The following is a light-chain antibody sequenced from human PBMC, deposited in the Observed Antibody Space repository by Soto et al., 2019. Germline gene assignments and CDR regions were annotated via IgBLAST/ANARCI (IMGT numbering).Light chain of an antibody. CDR1: SSDVGGYNY. CDR3: SSYTSSSTRV. Sequence: QSALTQPASASGSPGQSITISCTGTSSDVGGYNYVSWYQQHPGKAPKLIIYEVSNRPSGVSNRFSGSKSGNTASLTISGLQAEDEADYYCSSYTSSSTRVFGGGTQLTVL. J-gene: IGLJ2*01. CDR2: EVS. V-gene: IGLV2-14*01.